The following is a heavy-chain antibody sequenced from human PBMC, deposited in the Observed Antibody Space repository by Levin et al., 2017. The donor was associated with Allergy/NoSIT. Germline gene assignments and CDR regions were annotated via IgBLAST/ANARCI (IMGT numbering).Heavy chain of an antibody. V-gene: IGHV3-9*01. D-gene: IGHD2-8*02. Sequence: GGSLRLSCAASGFTFDDYAMHWVRQAPGKGLEWVSGISWNSGSIGYADSVKGRFTISRDNAKNSLYLQMNSLRAEDTALYYCAKDAWPTGFDYWGQGTLVTVSS. CDR1: GFTFDDYA. J-gene: IGHJ4*02. CDR2: ISWNSGSI. CDR3: AKDAWPTGFDY.